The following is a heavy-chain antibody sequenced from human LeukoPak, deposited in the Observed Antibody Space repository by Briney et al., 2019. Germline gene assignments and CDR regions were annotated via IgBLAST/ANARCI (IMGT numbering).Heavy chain of an antibody. J-gene: IGHJ4*02. V-gene: IGHV4-39*01. D-gene: IGHD2-2*01. CDR2: FYYTGST. Sequence: SETLSLTCTVSGGSINSASYYWGWIRQSPWKGLEWIGTFYYTGSTYYNPSLKSRVTISEGTSKNQFSLRLNSVTAADTGVYYCARRKSSSLYGASFDFWGLGTLVTVSS. CDR3: ARRKSSSLYGASFDF. CDR1: GGSINSASYY.